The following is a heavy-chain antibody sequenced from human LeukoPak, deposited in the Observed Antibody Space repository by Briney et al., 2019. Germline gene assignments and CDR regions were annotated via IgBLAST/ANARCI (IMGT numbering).Heavy chain of an antibody. D-gene: IGHD3-22*01. V-gene: IGHV1-2*02. Sequence: ASVKVSCKASGYTFTGYYMHWVRQAPGQGLEWMGWINPNSGGTNYAQKFQGRVTMTRDTSISTAYMELSRLRSDDTAVYYCARVDYDSSGYYYIDYWGQGTLVIVSS. J-gene: IGHJ4*02. CDR3: ARVDYDSSGYYYIDY. CDR1: GYTFTGYY. CDR2: INPNSGGT.